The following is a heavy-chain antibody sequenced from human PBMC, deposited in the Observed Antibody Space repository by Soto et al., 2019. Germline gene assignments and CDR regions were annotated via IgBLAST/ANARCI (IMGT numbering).Heavy chain of an antibody. CDR1: GYNFFDYG. CDR2: VSPKSGNT. V-gene: IGHV1-18*01. Sequence: QIQLVQSGAEVKKSGASVKVSCKASGYNFFDYGVSWVRQAPGQGLEWMGWVSPKSGNTDYARKVQGRVTMTTDISTSTAYMELRGLISDDTGVYYCARGRTVSSIGPLLVWGQGTLVSVSS. D-gene: IGHD1-1*01. CDR3: ARGRTVSSIGPLLV. J-gene: IGHJ1*01.